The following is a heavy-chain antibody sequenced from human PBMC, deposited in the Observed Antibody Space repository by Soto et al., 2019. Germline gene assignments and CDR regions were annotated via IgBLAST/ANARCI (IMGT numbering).Heavy chain of an antibody. Sequence: GGSLRLSCAASGFTFSDYYMSWIRQAPGKGLEWVSYISSSGSTIYYADSVKGRFTISRDNAKNSLYLQMNSLRAEDTAVYYCASCGYSYGWLYYFDYWGQGTLVTVSS. CDR3: ASCGYSYGWLYYFDY. J-gene: IGHJ4*02. V-gene: IGHV3-11*01. D-gene: IGHD5-18*01. CDR1: GFTFSDYY. CDR2: ISSSGSTI.